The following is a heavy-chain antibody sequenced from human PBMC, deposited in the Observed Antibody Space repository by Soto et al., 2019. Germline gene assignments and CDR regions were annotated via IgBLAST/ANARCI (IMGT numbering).Heavy chain of an antibody. CDR3: AGGDAGRYYSDY. CDR2: INGDGRTT. Sequence: EVQLVESGGGLVQPGGSLRLSCAASGFTFSSYWIHWVRQAPGKGLVWVSRINGDGRTTNYADSVRGQFAISRDNAKHSGNLQKNCLKAEDTAMYCRAGGDAGRYYSDYWGRGTLVSASS. J-gene: IGHJ4*02. D-gene: IGHD3-16*01. CDR1: GFTFSSYW. V-gene: IGHV3-74*01.